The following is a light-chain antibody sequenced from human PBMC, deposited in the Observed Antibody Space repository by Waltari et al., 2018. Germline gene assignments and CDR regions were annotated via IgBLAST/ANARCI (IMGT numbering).Light chain of an antibody. J-gene: IGLJ3*02. V-gene: IGLV3-27*01. CDR3: YSAADNTWV. CDR1: APAKNS. CDR2: KDT. Sequence: SYELTQPSSVSVSPGQAARSACPGDAPAKNSARWFQRKPGQAPVILLYKDTERASEIPERFSGSKSGTTVTLTISGAQVEDEADYHCYSAADNTWVFGGGTKLTVL.